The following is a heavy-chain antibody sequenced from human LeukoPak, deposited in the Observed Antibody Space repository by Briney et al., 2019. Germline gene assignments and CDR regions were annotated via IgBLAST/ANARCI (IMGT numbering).Heavy chain of an antibody. V-gene: IGHV4-39*01. D-gene: IGHD2-15*01. CDR1: GGSISSSSYY. Sequence: PSETLSLTCTVSGGSISSSSYYWGWIRQPPGKGLEWIGSIYYSGSTYYNPSLKSRVTISVDTSKSQFSLKLSSLTAADTAVYYCATGGYCSGGSCRLDYWGQGTLVTVSS. CDR3: ATGGYCSGGSCRLDY. J-gene: IGHJ4*02. CDR2: IYYSGST.